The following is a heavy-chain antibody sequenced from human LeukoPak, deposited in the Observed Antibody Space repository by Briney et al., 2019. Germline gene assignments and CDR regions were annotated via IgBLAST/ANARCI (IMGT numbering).Heavy chain of an antibody. J-gene: IGHJ4*02. CDR3: ARLDSSGYFLGY. D-gene: IGHD3-22*01. CDR2: IIPIFGTA. CDR1: GYTFTRNG. Sequence: SVMVSCKASGYTFTRNGISWVRLAPGQGLEWMGGIIPIFGTANYAQKFQGRVTITADESTSTAYMELSSLRSEDTAVYYCARLDSSGYFLGYWGQGTLVTVSS. V-gene: IGHV1-69*13.